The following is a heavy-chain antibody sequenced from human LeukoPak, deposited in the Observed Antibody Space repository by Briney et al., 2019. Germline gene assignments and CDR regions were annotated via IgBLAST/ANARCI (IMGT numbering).Heavy chain of an antibody. V-gene: IGHV3-11*01. CDR1: GFTFSDYY. Sequence: GGSLRLSCAASGFTFSDYYMSWIRQAPGKGLEWVSYISSSGSTIYYADSVKGRFTISRDNAKNSLYLQMSSLRAEDTAVYYCARDSSCGGDCPDDAFDIWGQGTMVTVSS. CDR2: ISSSGSTI. J-gene: IGHJ3*02. D-gene: IGHD2-21*02. CDR3: ARDSSCGGDCPDDAFDI.